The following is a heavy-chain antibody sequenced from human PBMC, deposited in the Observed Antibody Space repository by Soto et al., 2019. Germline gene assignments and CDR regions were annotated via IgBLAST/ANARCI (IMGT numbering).Heavy chain of an antibody. CDR1: GGAFSSYS. Sequence: GASVKVSCKASGGAFSSYSITWVRQAPGQGLEWLGRIIPFRDISNYAQKFQGRVSITADKSTGTAYMILSSLRSEDTAVYFCASTSRYCDDTACYHYFDSWGQGTLVTVSS. J-gene: IGHJ4*02. CDR2: IIPFRDIS. CDR3: ASTSRYCDDTACYHYFDS. V-gene: IGHV1-69*02. D-gene: IGHD2-2*01.